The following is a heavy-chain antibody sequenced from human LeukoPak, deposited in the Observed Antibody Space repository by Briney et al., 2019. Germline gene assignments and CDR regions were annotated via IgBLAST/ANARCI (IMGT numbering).Heavy chain of an antibody. CDR2: LFPDDSDT. Sequence: GESLKISCKGPGFSFSSYWIVWVRQMPGKGLEWRGILFPDDSDTRYRPSFQGQVTISADKSISTAYLQWSSLKASDTALYYCARQSSSSHAFDIWGQGTMVSVSS. CDR1: GFSFSSYW. J-gene: IGHJ3*02. V-gene: IGHV5-51*01. D-gene: IGHD6-6*01. CDR3: ARQSSSSHAFDI.